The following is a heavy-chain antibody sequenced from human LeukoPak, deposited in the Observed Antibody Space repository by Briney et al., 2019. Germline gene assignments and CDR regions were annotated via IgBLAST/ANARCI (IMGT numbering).Heavy chain of an antibody. CDR3: ARENYDILTGYPHFDY. J-gene: IGHJ4*02. V-gene: IGHV4-4*07. D-gene: IGHD3-9*01. Sequence: SETLSLTCTVSGGSISSYYWSWIRQPAGKGLEWIGRIYTSGSTNYNPSLKSRVTMSVDTSKNQLSLKLSSVTAADTAVYYCARENYDILTGYPHFDYWGQGTLVTVSS. CDR2: IYTSGST. CDR1: GGSISSYY.